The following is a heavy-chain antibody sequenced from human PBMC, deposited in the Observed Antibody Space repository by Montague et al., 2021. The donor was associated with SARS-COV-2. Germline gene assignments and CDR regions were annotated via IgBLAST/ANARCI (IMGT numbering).Heavy chain of an antibody. CDR2: IYWDDDK. J-gene: IGHJ4*02. Sequence: VKSTQTLTLTCTFSGFSLSTSGVGVGWIRQPPGKALEWLALIYWDDDKRYSPSLKSRLTITKDTSKNQVVLTMTNVDPVDTAAYFCAHRPGYNFGNPYFDYWGQGTLVTVSS. D-gene: IGHD5-18*01. V-gene: IGHV2-5*02. CDR1: GFSLSTSGVG. CDR3: AHRPGYNFGNPYFDY.